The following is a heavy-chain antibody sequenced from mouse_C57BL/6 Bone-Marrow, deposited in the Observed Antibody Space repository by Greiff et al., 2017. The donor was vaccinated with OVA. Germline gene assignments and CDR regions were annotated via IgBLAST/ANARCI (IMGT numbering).Heavy chain of an antibody. Sequence: EVHLVESGPSLVRPSQTLSLTCTVTGFSINSDCYWIWIRQFPGNKLEYIGYTFYSGITYYNPSLESRTYITRDTSKSQFSLKLSSVTTEDTATYYCAREGNYPYYFDYWGQGTTLTVSS. CDR3: AREGNYPYYFDY. D-gene: IGHD2-1*01. CDR1: GFSINSDCY. J-gene: IGHJ2*01. CDR2: TFYSGIT. V-gene: IGHV3-3*01.